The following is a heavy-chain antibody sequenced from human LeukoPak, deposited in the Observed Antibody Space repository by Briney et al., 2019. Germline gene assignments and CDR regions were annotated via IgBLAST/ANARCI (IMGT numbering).Heavy chain of an antibody. D-gene: IGHD6-19*01. CDR3: ARGAYSSGWAYFDH. V-gene: IGHV3-48*04. Sequence: GGSLRLSWAASGFTFSDYSMNWVRQRPGPGQGWVSYISFSVNTKYYGDSVKGRFTISRDNAKNSLYLHMDSLRAEDTAVYYCARGAYSSGWAYFDHWGQGTLVTVSS. CDR2: ISFSVNTK. J-gene: IGHJ4*02. CDR1: GFTFSDYS.